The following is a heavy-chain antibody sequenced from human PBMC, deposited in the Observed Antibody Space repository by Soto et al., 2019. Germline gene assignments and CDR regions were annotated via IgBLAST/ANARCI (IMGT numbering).Heavy chain of an antibody. V-gene: IGHV1-69*01. CDR1: GGTFTTFG. D-gene: IGHD3-22*01. CDR2: IIPMFGTS. J-gene: IGHJ4*02. Sequence: QVQLVQSGAEVKKPGSSVKVSCTASGGTFTTFGISWVRQAPGQGLEWMGGIIPMFGTSHYAQKFQGRVTITAVESTRTVYMELSSLRSEDTAVYYCARFSPPRGYYAYWGQGTLVTVSS. CDR3: ARFSPPRGYYAY.